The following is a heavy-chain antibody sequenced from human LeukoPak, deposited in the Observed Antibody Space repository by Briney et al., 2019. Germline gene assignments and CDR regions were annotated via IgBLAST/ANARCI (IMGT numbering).Heavy chain of an antibody. D-gene: IGHD2-21*01. V-gene: IGHV3-7*01. CDR3: AKAPVTSCRGAYCYPFDS. CDR2: IKQDGSEK. Sequence: GGSLRLSCAASGFTFSSYGMHWVRQAPGKGLEWVANIKQDGSEKYYVGSVKGRFTISRDNAKNSLYLQMNSLRAEDTAVYYCAKAPVTSCRGAYCYPFDSWGQGTLVTVSS. J-gene: IGHJ4*02. CDR1: GFTFSSYG.